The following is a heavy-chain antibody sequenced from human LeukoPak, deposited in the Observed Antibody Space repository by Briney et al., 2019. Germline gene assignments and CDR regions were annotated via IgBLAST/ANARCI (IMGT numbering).Heavy chain of an antibody. CDR3: ARGAPGSYCSGGSCPYFDY. CDR2: VNPNSGHT. V-gene: IGHV1-8*01. CDR1: GYTFTSYD. D-gene: IGHD2-15*01. Sequence: ASVKVSCKASGYTFTSYDVNWVRQATGQGLEWMGWVNPNSGHTGYAQKFQGRVTMTTNTSISTAYMELSSMRSEDTAVYYCARGAPGSYCSGGSCPYFDYWGQGTLVSVSS. J-gene: IGHJ4*02.